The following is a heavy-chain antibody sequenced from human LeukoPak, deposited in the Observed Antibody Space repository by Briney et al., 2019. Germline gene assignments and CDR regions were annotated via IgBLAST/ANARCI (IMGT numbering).Heavy chain of an antibody. D-gene: IGHD3-10*01. J-gene: IGHJ4*02. CDR3: ARIGSGSYALDY. V-gene: IGHV5-51*01. CDR1: GYGFTSYW. Sequence: GESLKISCKGSGYGFTSYWIAWVRQVPGKGLEWMGIIYPGDSDTRSGPSFQGQVTISVDKSITTAYLQWSSLKASDTAIYYCARIGSGSYALDYWGQGTLVTVSS. CDR2: IYPGDSDT.